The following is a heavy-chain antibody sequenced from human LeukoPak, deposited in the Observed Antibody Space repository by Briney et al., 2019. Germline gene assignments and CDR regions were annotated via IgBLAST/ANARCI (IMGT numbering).Heavy chain of an antibody. J-gene: IGHJ4*02. Sequence: PSETLSLTCAVYGGSFSGYYWSWIRQPPGKGLEWIGEINHSGSTNYNPSLKSRVTISVDTSKNQFSLKLSSVTAADTAVYYCARGSDIAAAGTMSPWYFDYWGQGTLVTVSS. V-gene: IGHV4-34*01. CDR2: INHSGST. CDR3: ARGSDIAAAGTMSPWYFDY. D-gene: IGHD6-13*01. CDR1: GGSFSGYY.